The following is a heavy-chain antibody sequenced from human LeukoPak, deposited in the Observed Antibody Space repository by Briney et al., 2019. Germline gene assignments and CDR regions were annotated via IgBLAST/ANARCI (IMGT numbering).Heavy chain of an antibody. CDR1: GFSFSAYW. D-gene: IGHD2-15*01. CDR2: INPAGTET. V-gene: IGHV3-7*01. J-gene: IGHJ4*02. CDR3: ARFGYVAAVDL. Sequence: GGSLRLSCAASGFSFSAYWMTWVRQAPGTGLEWVANINPAGTETYYVDPVKGRFTISRDNAQNLLYLQMNSLRTEDTAVYYCARFGYVAAVDLWGQGTLVTVSS.